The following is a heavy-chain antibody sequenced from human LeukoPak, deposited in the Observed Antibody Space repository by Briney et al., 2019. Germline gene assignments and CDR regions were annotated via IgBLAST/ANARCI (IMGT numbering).Heavy chain of an antibody. Sequence: GGSLRLCCAASGFTFSSYGMHWVRQATGKGLEWVAVISYDGSNKYYADSVKGRFTISRDNSKNTLYLQMNSLRAEDTAVYYCAKCLMHYDFWSGSPHGMDVWGQGTTVTVSS. CDR1: GFTFSSYG. D-gene: IGHD3-3*01. CDR2: ISYDGSNK. V-gene: IGHV3-30*18. CDR3: AKCLMHYDFWSGSPHGMDV. J-gene: IGHJ6*02.